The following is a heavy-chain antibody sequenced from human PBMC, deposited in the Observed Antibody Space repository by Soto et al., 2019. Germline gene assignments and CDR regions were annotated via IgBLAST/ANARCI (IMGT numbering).Heavy chain of an antibody. J-gene: IGHJ4*02. Sequence: GGSLRLSCAASGFTFDDYGMNWVRQTPGKGLEWVSGINWNGGSMGYADSVKGRFTISRDNAKNSLYLQMNSLRAEDAALYYCARDSSLDYWGQGTLVTVSS. V-gene: IGHV3-20*04. CDR1: GFTFDDYG. CDR3: ARDSSLDY. CDR2: INWNGGSM.